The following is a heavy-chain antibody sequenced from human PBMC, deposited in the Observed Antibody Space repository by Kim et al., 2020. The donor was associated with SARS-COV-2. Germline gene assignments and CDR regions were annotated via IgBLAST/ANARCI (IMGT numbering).Heavy chain of an antibody. CDR3: AKDSRTMVRGVIITETGFYGMDV. J-gene: IGHJ6*02. CDR2: ISWNSGSI. CDR1: GFTFDDYA. Sequence: GGSLRLSCAASGFTFDDYAMHWVRQAPGKGLEWVSGISWNSGSIGYADSVKGRFTISRDNAKNSLYLQMNSLRAEDTALYYCAKDSRTMVRGVIITETGFYGMDVWGQGTTVTVSS. D-gene: IGHD3-10*01. V-gene: IGHV3-9*01.